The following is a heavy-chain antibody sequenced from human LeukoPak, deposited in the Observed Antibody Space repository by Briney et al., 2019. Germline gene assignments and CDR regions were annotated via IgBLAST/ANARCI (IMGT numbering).Heavy chain of an antibody. V-gene: IGHV3-23*01. CDR3: AKTLNWSGYLTSCDY. J-gene: IGHJ4*02. D-gene: IGHD3-3*01. Sequence: PGGSLRLSCAASGFTFSSYAMSWVRQAPGKGLEWVSAISGSGGSTYYADSVKGRFTISRDNSKNTLYLQVNSLRAEDTAVYYCAKTLNWSGYLTSCDYWGQGTLVTVSS. CDR2: ISGSGGST. CDR1: GFTFSSYA.